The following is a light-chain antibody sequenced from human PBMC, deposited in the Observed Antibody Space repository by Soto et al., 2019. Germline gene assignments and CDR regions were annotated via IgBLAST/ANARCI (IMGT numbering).Light chain of an antibody. CDR2: AAS. J-gene: IGKJ1*01. V-gene: IGKV1-27*01. Sequence: DIQMTQSPSSLSASVGDRVTITCRASQGISTYLAWYQQKPGKVPQILISAASAVHSGVPSRFSGSGSGTDFTLTISSLQPEDAATYYCQKYNIAPWTFGQGTKVEIK. CDR3: QKYNIAPWT. CDR1: QGISTY.